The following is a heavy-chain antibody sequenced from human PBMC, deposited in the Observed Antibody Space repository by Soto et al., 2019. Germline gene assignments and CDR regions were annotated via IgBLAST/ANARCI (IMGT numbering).Heavy chain of an antibody. CDR2: ISGSGGST. J-gene: IGHJ4*02. CDR3: AKRSNYNSGWLDS. Sequence: QLLQSGGGLVQPGGSLRLSCAASGFTFTTYAMNWVRQAPGKGLEWVSAISGSGGSTYYTDSVKGRFTISRDNSKNTLYLQMNSLRAEDTALYYCAKRSNYNSGWLDSWGQGTLVTVSS. D-gene: IGHD6-19*01. V-gene: IGHV3-23*01. CDR1: GFTFTTYA.